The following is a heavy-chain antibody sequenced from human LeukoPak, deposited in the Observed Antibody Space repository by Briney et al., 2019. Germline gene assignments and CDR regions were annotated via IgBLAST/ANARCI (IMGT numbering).Heavy chain of an antibody. Sequence: TETLSLTCTVSGGSISYDYWSWIRQSPGKRLEWIGYIHYSGATNYSPSLKSRVTISVDTSKNQFSLKLSSVTAADTALYYCATLRGASTAVFDSWGQGALVTVSS. CDR3: ATLRGASTAVFDS. D-gene: IGHD2-21*02. CDR1: GGSISYDY. V-gene: IGHV4-59*08. CDR2: IHYSGAT. J-gene: IGHJ4*02.